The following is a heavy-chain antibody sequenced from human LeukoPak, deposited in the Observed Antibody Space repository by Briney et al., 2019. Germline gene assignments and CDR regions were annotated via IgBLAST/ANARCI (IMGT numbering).Heavy chain of an antibody. Sequence: PSETLSLTCTVSGGSVTSGSYYWSWIRQLPGKGLEWIGYISYSGSTNYNPSLKSRVTISVDTSKNQFSLKLSSVTAADTAVYYCARMRGVPYSYGVFDYWGQGTLVTVSS. CDR3: ARMRGVPYSYGVFDY. J-gene: IGHJ4*02. D-gene: IGHD5-18*01. CDR2: ISYSGST. CDR1: GGSVTSGSYY. V-gene: IGHV4-61*01.